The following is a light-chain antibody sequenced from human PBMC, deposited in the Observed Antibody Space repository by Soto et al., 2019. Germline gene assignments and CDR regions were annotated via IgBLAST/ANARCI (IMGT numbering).Light chain of an antibody. CDR1: SSDVGGYNY. V-gene: IGLV2-14*01. J-gene: IGLJ2*01. Sequence: QSALTQPASVSGSPGQSITISCTGTSSDVGGYNYVSWYQQHPGKAPKLMIYDVSNRPSGVSNRFSGSQSGNTASLTISGLQAEDEADYYCSSYTSSSVVFGGGTKVTV. CDR3: SSYTSSSVV. CDR2: DVS.